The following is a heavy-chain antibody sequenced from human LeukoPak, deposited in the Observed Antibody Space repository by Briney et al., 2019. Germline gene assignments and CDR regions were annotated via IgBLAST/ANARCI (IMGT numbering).Heavy chain of an antibody. V-gene: IGHV3-30*02. CDR2: IRYDGSNK. Sequence: PGVSLRLSCAASGFTFSSYGMHWLRQAPGKGLEWVAFIRYDGSNKYYADSVKGRFTISRDNSKNTLYLQMNSLRAEDTAVYYCAKGSYYYDSSGYYGWFDPWGQGTLVTVSS. J-gene: IGHJ5*02. D-gene: IGHD3-22*01. CDR3: AKGSYYYDSSGYYGWFDP. CDR1: GFTFSSYG.